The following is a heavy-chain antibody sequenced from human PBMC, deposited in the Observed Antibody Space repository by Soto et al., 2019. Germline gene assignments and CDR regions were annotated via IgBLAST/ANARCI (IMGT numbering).Heavy chain of an antibody. Sequence: GGSLRLSCAASGFTFSSYEMNWVRQAPGKGLERVSYISSSGSTIYYADSVKGRFTISRDNAKNSLYLQMNSLRAEDTAVYYCARSEEWLSFDYWRQGTLVTVSS. CDR1: GFTFSSYE. CDR3: ARSEEWLSFDY. V-gene: IGHV3-48*03. J-gene: IGHJ4*02. CDR2: ISSSGSTI. D-gene: IGHD3-3*01.